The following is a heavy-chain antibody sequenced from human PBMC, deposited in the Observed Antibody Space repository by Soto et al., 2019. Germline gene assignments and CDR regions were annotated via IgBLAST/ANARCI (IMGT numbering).Heavy chain of an antibody. CDR3: ARGHSPRSGYYDVA. D-gene: IGHD3-22*01. CDR2: IHTRGII. CDR1: GGSVSSSY. V-gene: IGHV4-4*07. Sequence: SETLSLTCTVSGGSVSSSYWSWVRQPAGKGLEWIGRIHTRGIINYNPSLTGRVTMSVDTSKNQVFLRLSSVTAADTGVYYCARGHSPRSGYYDVAWGQGTLVTVSS. J-gene: IGHJ5*02.